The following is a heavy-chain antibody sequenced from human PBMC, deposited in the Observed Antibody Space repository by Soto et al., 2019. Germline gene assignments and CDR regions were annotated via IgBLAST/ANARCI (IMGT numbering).Heavy chain of an antibody. J-gene: IGHJ6*02. CDR3: AGGRIVVAGSSAYYSLDV. CDR2: IIPVFGII. CDR1: GGNPSNSA. V-gene: IGHV1-69*01. D-gene: IGHD6-19*01. Sequence: QVHLLLQSGAEVKKPGSSVKVACKASGGNPSNSAISWVRQAPGQGLEWMGGIIPVFGIISHAQNFQGRVTITAYESTSTAYMELSSLRSEDTAVYFCAGGRIVVAGSSAYYSLDVWGQGTTVTVSS.